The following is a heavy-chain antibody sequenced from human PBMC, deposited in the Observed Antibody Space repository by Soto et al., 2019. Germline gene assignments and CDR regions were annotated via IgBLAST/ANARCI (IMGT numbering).Heavy chain of an antibody. J-gene: IGHJ4*02. CDR3: ARDTDLWFGANFDY. D-gene: IGHD3-10*01. Sequence: EVQLVESGGGLVKPGGSLRLSCAASGFTFSSYSMNWVRQAPGKGLEWVSSISSSSSYIYYADSVKGRFTISRDNAKNSLYLQMNSLRAEDTAVYYCARDTDLWFGANFDYWGQGTLVTVSS. CDR2: ISSSSSYI. V-gene: IGHV3-21*01. CDR1: GFTFSSYS.